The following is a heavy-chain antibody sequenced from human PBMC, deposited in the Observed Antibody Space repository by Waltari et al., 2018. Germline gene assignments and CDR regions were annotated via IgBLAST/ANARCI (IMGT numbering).Heavy chain of an antibody. CDR2: INYNENT. CDR3: ARVDVRILPSSNFDY. J-gene: IGHJ4*02. Sequence: QLQLQESGPGLVKPSETLSLTCSVPGGSITSETYYWGWVRQPPVKALEWIGGINYNENTYYNPSLKSRVTISLDTSENQFSLRLTSMTAADTAVYYCARVDVRILPSSNFDYWGQGTLVTVSS. V-gene: IGHV4-39*07. D-gene: IGHD3-10*02. CDR1: GGSITSETYY.